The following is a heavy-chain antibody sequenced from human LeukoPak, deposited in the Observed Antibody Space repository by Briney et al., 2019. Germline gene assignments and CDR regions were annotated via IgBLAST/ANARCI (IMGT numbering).Heavy chain of an antibody. CDR1: GVTFSTYW. CDR2: IKSDGST. D-gene: IGHD3-22*01. CDR3: ARAPSEIGGYYPEYFRH. J-gene: IGHJ1*01. V-gene: IGHV3-74*01. Sequence: GGSLRLSCAASGVTFSTYWMHWVRQAPGKGLVWVSRIKSDGSTNYADSVKGRFTISRDNAKNTVSLQMNSLRAEDPGVYYCARAPSEIGGYYPEYFRHWGQGTLVTVSS.